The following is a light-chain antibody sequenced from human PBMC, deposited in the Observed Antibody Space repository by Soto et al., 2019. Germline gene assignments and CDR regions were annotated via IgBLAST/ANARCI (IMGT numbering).Light chain of an antibody. Sequence: DIQMTQSPSSLSASVGDRVTITCRASQSISSYLNWYQQKPGKAPKLLIYAASSLQSGVPSRFSGSGSGTDFTLTISSLQPEDFATYYCQQSYSTQKPTFGQGTKVEIK. CDR2: AAS. J-gene: IGKJ1*01. V-gene: IGKV1-39*01. CDR1: QSISSY. CDR3: QQSYSTQKPT.